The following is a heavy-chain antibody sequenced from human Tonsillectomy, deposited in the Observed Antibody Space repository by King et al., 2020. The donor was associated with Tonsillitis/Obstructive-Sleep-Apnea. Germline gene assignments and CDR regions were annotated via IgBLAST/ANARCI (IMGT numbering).Heavy chain of an antibody. D-gene: IGHD4-17*01. V-gene: IGHV3-33*01. CDR2: IWYDGSNK. CDR3: AREPDSDYGDYASWFDP. CDR1: GFTFSSYC. J-gene: IGHJ5*02. Sequence: VQLVESGGGVVQPGRSLRLSCAASGFTFSSYCMHWVRQAPGKGLEWVAVIWYDGSNKYYADSVKGRFTISRDNSKNTLYLQMNSLRAEDTAVYYCAREPDSDYGDYASWFDPWGQGTLVTVSS.